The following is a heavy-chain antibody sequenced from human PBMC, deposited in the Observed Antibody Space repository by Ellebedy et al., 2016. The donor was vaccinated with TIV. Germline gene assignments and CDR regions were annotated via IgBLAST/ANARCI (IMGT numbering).Heavy chain of an antibody. V-gene: IGHV3-30*03. D-gene: IGHD2-8*02. CDR1: GFAFSSYG. J-gene: IGHJ4*02. Sequence: PGGSLRLSCAASGFAFSSYGMHWVRQAPGKGLEWVALISYDANNKYYAASVRGRFTISRDDAKKSLFLQMDSLRAEATGVYYCAADASLVHWGQGALVTVSS. CDR3: AADASLVH. CDR2: ISYDANNK.